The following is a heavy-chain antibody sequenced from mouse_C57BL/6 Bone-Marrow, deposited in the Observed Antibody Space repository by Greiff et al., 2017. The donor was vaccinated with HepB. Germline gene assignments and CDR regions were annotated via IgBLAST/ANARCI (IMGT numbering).Heavy chain of an antibody. CDR1: GYTFTGYW. J-gene: IGHJ4*01. D-gene: IGHD1-1*01. CDR3: ARSHHYYGSSYKAMDY. CDR2: ILPGSGST. Sequence: QVQLKQSGAELMKPGASVKLSCKATGYTFTGYWIEWVKQRPGHGLEWIGEILPGSGSTNYNEKFKGKATFTADTSSNTAYMQLSSLTTEDSAIYYCARSHHYYGSSYKAMDYWGQGTSVTVSS. V-gene: IGHV1-9*01.